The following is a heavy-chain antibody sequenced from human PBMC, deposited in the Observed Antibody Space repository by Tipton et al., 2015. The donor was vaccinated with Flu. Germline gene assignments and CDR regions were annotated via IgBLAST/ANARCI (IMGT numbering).Heavy chain of an antibody. V-gene: IGHV1-2*02. Sequence: QSGPEVKKPGASVKVSCKASGYTFTAYYIHWVRQAPGQGLEWMGWINPNSGGRKFARKFQGRVTMTSDAAITTAYMELSSLTSDDTAVYYCARRSWDSWGQGTLVTVSS. CDR1: GYTFTAYY. CDR2: INPNSGGR. CDR3: ARRSWDS. J-gene: IGHJ4*02.